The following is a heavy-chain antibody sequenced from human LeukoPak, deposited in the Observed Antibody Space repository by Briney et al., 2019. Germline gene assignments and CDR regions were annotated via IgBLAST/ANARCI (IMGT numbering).Heavy chain of an antibody. J-gene: IGHJ6*03. CDR3: ARDCWTVVPAAASPLNYYYMDV. V-gene: IGHV1-46*01. D-gene: IGHD2-2*01. CDR2: INPSGGST. CDR1: GYTFTSYY. Sequence: ASVKVSCKASGYTFTSYYMHWVRQAPGQGLEWMGIINPSGGSTSYAQKFQGRVTMTRDTSTSTVYMELSSLRSEDTAVYYCARDCWTVVPAAASPLNYYYMDVWGKGTTVTVSS.